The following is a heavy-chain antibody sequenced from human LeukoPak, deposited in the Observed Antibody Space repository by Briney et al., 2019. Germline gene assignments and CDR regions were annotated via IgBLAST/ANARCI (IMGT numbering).Heavy chain of an antibody. V-gene: IGHV5-51*01. Sequence: GESLKISFKGSDYSFATYWIGWVRRMPGQGLEWMGIIFPGDSDTRYSPSFQGQVTISADKSINTAYLQWSSLKASDTAIYYCASEYCSGGNCYFDYWGQGTLVTVSS. J-gene: IGHJ4*02. CDR3: ASEYCSGGNCYFDY. CDR2: IFPGDSDT. CDR1: DYSFATYW. D-gene: IGHD2-15*01.